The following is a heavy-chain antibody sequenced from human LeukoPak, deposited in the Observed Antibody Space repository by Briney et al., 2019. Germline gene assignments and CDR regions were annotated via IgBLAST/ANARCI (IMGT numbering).Heavy chain of an antibody. V-gene: IGHV3-48*03. CDR3: ARDLGQYYDTSDNWFDP. CDR1: GFTFSSYE. J-gene: IGHJ5*02. D-gene: IGHD3-22*01. CDR2: ISSSGRTR. Sequence: GGSLGLSCAVSGFTFSSYEMNWVRQAPGKGLEWVSYISSSGRTRYYADSVKGRFTVSRDNAKNSLYLQMNSLRAEDTAVYYCARDLGQYYDTSDNWFDPWGQGTLVTVSS.